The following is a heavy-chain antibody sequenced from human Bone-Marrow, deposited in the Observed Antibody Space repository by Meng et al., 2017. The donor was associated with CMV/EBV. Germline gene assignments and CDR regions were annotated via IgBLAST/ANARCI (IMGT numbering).Heavy chain of an antibody. D-gene: IGHD2-2*01. CDR1: GYTFTGYY. Sequence: ASVKVSCKASGYTFTGYYMHWVRQAPGQGLEWMGWINPNSGGTNYAQKFQGSVTMTRDTSISTAYMELSRLRSDDTAVYYCARGVTAGSCSSTSCYGGYGMDVWGQGTTVTVSS. CDR3: ARGVTAGSCSSTSCYGGYGMDV. CDR2: INPNSGGT. J-gene: IGHJ6*02. V-gene: IGHV1-2*02.